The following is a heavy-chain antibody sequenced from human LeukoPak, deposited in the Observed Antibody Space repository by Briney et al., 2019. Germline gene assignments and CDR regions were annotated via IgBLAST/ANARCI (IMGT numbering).Heavy chain of an antibody. CDR2: ISYDGSNK. Sequence: GESLRLSCAASGFTFSSYAMHWVRQAPGKGLEWVAVISYDGSNKYYADSVKGRFTISRDNSKNTLYLQMNSLRAEDTAVYYCARDWAAAQYYFDYWGQGTLVTVSS. CDR3: ARDWAAAQYYFDY. J-gene: IGHJ4*02. CDR1: GFTFSSYA. D-gene: IGHD2-2*01. V-gene: IGHV3-30*04.